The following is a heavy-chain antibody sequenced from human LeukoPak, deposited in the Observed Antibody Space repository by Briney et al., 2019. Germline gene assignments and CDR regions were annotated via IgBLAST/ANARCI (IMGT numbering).Heavy chain of an antibody. CDR3: ARVSSNTVTTLQYFDY. Sequence: PGGSLRLSCAASGFTFSSYNLNWVRQAPGKGLEWVSSISSSSSYIYYADSVKGRFTISRDNAKNSLYLQMNSLRAEDTAVYYCARVSSNTVTTLQYFDYWGQGTLVTVSS. J-gene: IGHJ4*02. CDR2: ISSSSSYI. V-gene: IGHV3-21*01. D-gene: IGHD4-17*01. CDR1: GFTFSSYN.